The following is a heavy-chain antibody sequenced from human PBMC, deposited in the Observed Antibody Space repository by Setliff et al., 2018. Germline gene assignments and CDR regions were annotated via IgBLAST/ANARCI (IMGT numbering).Heavy chain of an antibody. CDR2: ISPYTGNT. D-gene: IGHD2-15*01. CDR1: GYTFTDYG. J-gene: IGHJ3*02. CDR3: ALSSLSICSGGNCPNAFDI. Sequence: ASVKVSCKASGYTFTDYGISWVRQAPGQGLEWMGWISPYTGNTFYAPQFQGRVIMTTDTSAKTAYMDLRSLRSDDTAVYFCALSSLSICSGGNCPNAFDIWGQGTMVTVSS. V-gene: IGHV1-18*01.